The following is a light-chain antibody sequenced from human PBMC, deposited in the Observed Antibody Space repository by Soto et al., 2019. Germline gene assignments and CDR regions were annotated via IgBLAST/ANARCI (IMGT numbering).Light chain of an antibody. CDR3: QQYNSYSWT. V-gene: IGKV1-5*03. CDR1: QSLNTW. J-gene: IGKJ1*01. Sequence: DIQMTQSPSTLSASVGDRVTITCRASQSLNTWLAWYQQKPGKAPKLLIYKASSLESGVPSRFSGSGSETEFTLTISSLQPDDFATYYCQQYNSYSWTFGQGTKVEIK. CDR2: KAS.